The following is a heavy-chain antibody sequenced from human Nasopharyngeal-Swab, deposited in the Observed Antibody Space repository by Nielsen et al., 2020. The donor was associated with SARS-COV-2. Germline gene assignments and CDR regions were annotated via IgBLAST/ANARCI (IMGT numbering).Heavy chain of an antibody. Sequence: WIRQLPGKGLEWIGEINHSGSTDYNPSLKSRVTISVDTSKNQFSLKLSSVTAADTAVYYCARDYYDSSGYYGGFDPWGQGTLVTVSS. CDR3: ARDYYDSSGYYGGFDP. CDR2: INHSGST. V-gene: IGHV4-34*01. D-gene: IGHD3-22*01. J-gene: IGHJ5*02.